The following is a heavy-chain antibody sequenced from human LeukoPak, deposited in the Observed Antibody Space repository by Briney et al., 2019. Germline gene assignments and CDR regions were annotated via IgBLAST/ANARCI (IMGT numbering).Heavy chain of an antibody. CDR1: GYSFTTYW. CDR2: IYPGDSET. J-gene: IGHJ4*02. V-gene: IGHV5-51*01. D-gene: IGHD3-16*01. Sequence: GESLKISCKGSGYSFTTYWIGWVRQMPGKGLEWMGIIYPGDSETRYSPSFQGQVTISADKSITTAYLQWDSLKASDTAMYYCARHPWGIKVADYWGQGTLVTVSS. CDR3: ARHPWGIKVADY.